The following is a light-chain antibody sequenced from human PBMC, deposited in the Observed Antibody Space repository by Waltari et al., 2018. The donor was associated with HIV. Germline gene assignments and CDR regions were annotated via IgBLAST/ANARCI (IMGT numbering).Light chain of an antibody. CDR2: DAS. J-gene: IGKJ1*01. CDR1: QSVSSN. CDR3: QQYNNWPRT. Sequence: EIVMTQSPATLSVSPGERATLSCRAGQSVSSNLAWYQQKPGQPPRLLINDASTRATGIPARFSGSGSGTEFTLTISSLQSEDFAVYYWQQYNNWPRTFGQGTKVEIK. V-gene: IGKV3-15*01.